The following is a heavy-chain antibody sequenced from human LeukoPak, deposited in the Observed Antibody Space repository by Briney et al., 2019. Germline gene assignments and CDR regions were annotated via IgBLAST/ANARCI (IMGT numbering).Heavy chain of an antibody. V-gene: IGHV3-7*01. Sequence: GGSLRLPCAASGFTFSSYWMSWVRQAPGKGLEWVANIKQDGSEKYYVDSVKGRFTISRDNAKNSLYLQMNSLRAEDTAVYYCARLHYDILTGPISGMDVWGQGTTVTVSS. CDR2: IKQDGSEK. D-gene: IGHD3-9*01. CDR1: GFTFSSYW. CDR3: ARLHYDILTGPISGMDV. J-gene: IGHJ6*02.